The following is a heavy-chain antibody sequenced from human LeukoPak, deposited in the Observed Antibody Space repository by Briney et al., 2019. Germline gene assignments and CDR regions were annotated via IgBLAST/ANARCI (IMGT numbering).Heavy chain of an antibody. D-gene: IGHD3-3*01. CDR3: ARGPSSNYYDFWSGYYPFDY. V-gene: IGHV4-4*07. J-gene: IGHJ4*02. CDR1: GGSISSYY. Sequence: SETLPLTCTVSGGSISSYYWSWIRQPAGKGLEWIGRIYTSGSTNYNPSLKSRVTMSVDTSKNQFSLKLSSVTAADTAVYYCARGPSSNYYDFWSGYYPFDYWGQGTLVTVSS. CDR2: IYTSGST.